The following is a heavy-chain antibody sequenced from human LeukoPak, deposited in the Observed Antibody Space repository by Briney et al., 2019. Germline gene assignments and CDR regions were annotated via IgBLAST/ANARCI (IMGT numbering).Heavy chain of an antibody. D-gene: IGHD3-3*01. CDR2: INHSGST. CDR1: GGSFSGYY. V-gene: IGHV4-34*01. J-gene: IGHJ5*02. Sequence: SSETLSLTCAVYGGSFSGYYWSWVRQPPGKGLEWIGEINHSGSTNYNPSLKSRVTISVDTSKNQFSLKLSSVTAADTAVYYCAYDFWSPRGWFDPWGQGTLVTVSS. CDR3: AYDFWSPRGWFDP.